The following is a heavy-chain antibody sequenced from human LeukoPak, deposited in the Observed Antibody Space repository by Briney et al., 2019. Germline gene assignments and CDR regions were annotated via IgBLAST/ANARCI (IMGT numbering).Heavy chain of an antibody. J-gene: IGHJ4*02. D-gene: IGHD3-3*01. CDR1: DDSITMYY. CDR2: ISSSSSYI. Sequence: ETLSLTCTVSDDSITMYYWTWIRQPPGKGLEWVSSISSSSSYIYYADSVKGRFTISRDNAKNSLYLQMNSLRAEDTAVYYCARGGRFLEWLLYVGYYFDYWGQGTLVTVSS. CDR3: ARGGRFLEWLLYVGYYFDY. V-gene: IGHV3-21*01.